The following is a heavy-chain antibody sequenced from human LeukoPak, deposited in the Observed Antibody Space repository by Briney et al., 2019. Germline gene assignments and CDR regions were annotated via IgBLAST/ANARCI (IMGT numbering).Heavy chain of an antibody. CDR3: AKTYAPEASSTSSPPGGY. Sequence: GRSLRLSCAASGFTFSSYAMHWVRQAPGKGLEWVAVISYDGSNKYYADSVEGRFTISRDNSKNTLYLQMNSLRAEDTAVYYCAKTYAPEASSTSSPPGGYWGQGTLVTVSS. CDR2: ISYDGSNK. V-gene: IGHV3-30-3*02. J-gene: IGHJ4*02. CDR1: GFTFSSYA. D-gene: IGHD2-2*01.